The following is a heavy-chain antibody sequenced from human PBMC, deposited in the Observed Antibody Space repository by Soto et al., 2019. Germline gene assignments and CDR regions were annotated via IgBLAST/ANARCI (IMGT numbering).Heavy chain of an antibody. CDR3: ARGRSYCGGDCYSDYFDY. V-gene: IGHV4-59*01. J-gene: IGHJ4*01. CDR1: GGFSSSYY. Sequence: SETLSLSCTVSGGFSSSYYWTWIRQPPGEELEWIGFVYYGGITNYNPSLESRVTISVDTSEDQFSLKLNSVTAADTAVYYCARGRSYCGGDCYSDYFDYWG. D-gene: IGHD2-21*02. CDR2: VYYGGIT.